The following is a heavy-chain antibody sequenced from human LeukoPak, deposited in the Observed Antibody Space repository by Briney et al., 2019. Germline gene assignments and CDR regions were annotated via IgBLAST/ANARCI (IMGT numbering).Heavy chain of an antibody. D-gene: IGHD3-22*01. V-gene: IGHV1-18*01. Sequence: ASVKVSCKASGYTFTSYGISWVRQAPGQGLEWMGWISPYNGNTNYAQKLQGRVTMTTDTSTSTAYMELRSLRSDDTAVYYCARGPWDYYDSSGNYDYWGQGTLVTVSS. CDR3: ARGPWDYYDSSGNYDY. CDR1: GYTFTSYG. CDR2: ISPYNGNT. J-gene: IGHJ4*02.